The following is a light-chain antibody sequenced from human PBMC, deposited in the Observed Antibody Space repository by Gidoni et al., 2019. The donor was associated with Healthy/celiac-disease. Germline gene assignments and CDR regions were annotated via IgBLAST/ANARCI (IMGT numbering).Light chain of an antibody. CDR1: SLRSYY. Sequence: LGQTVRITCQGDSLRSYYASWYQQKPGQAPVLVIYGKNNRPSGIPDRFSGSSSGNTASLTITGAQAEDEADYYCNSRDSSGNHYVFGTGTKVT. V-gene: IGLV3-19*01. CDR3: NSRDSSGNHYV. J-gene: IGLJ1*01. CDR2: GKN.